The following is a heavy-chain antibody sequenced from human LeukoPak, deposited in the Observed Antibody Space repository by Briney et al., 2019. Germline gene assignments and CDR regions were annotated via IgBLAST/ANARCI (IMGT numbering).Heavy chain of an antibody. J-gene: IGHJ4*02. D-gene: IGHD3-9*01. CDR2: ISAYNGNT. CDR3: ARAVIGLRYFDWSPYYFDY. CDR1: GYTFTSYG. V-gene: IGHV1-18*01. Sequence: ASVKVSCKASGYTFTSYGISWVRQAPGQGLEWMGWISAYNGNTNYAQKLQGRVTMTTDTSTSTAYMELRSLRSDDTAVYYCARAVIGLRYFDWSPYYFDYWGQGTLVTVSS.